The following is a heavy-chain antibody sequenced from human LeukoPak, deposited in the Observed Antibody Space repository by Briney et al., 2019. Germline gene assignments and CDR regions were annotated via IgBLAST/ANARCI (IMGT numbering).Heavy chain of an antibody. CDR2: INTDGTTT. CDR3: ARGHGYNMNLFDC. D-gene: IGHD5-24*01. Sequence: GGSLRLSCAASGFTFSSYWMHWVRQAPGKGLVWASRINTDGTTTSYADSVKGRFTISRDNAKNTLYLQMNSLRAEDTAVYYCARGHGYNMNLFDCWGQGTQVTVSS. J-gene: IGHJ4*02. V-gene: IGHV3-74*01. CDR1: GFTFSSYW.